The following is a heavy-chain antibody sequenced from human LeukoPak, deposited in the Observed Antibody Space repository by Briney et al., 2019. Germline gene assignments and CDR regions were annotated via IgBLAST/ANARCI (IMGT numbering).Heavy chain of an antibody. J-gene: IGHJ4*02. CDR2: INHSGST. CDR3: ARKGGDGYNLLSY. V-gene: IGHV4-34*01. CDR1: GFTFSSSW. Sequence: PGGSLRLSCAASGFTFSSSWMSWVRQPPGKGLEWIGEINHSGSTNYNPSLKSRVTISVDTSKNQFSLKLSSVTAADTAVYYCARKGGDGYNLLSYWGQGTLVTVSS. D-gene: IGHD5-24*01.